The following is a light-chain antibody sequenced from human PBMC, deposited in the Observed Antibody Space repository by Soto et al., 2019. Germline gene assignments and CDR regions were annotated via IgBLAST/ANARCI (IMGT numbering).Light chain of an antibody. CDR2: GAS. J-gene: IGKJ5*01. CDR3: QQYGTSPLYT. V-gene: IGKV3-20*01. Sequence: EIVLTQSPGTLSLSPGERSTLSWRASQSVRSNFLAWYRQKPGQAPRLLIYGASTRATGISDRFSGSGSGTDFTLTISRLEPEDFAVYYCQQYGTSPLYTFGQGTRLEIK. CDR1: QSVRSNF.